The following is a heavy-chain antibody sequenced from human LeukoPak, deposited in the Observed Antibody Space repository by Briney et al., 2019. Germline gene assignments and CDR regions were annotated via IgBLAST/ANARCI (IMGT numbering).Heavy chain of an antibody. J-gene: IGHJ4*02. Sequence: GGSLRLSCAAPGFTFSSYSMNWVRQAPGKGLEWASSISSSSSYIYYADSVKGRFTISRDNAKNSLYLQMNSLRAEDTAVYYCARVSRIAAAGGSDHWGQGTLVTVSS. CDR3: ARVSRIAAAGGSDH. CDR1: GFTFSSYS. V-gene: IGHV3-21*01. D-gene: IGHD6-13*01. CDR2: ISSSSSYI.